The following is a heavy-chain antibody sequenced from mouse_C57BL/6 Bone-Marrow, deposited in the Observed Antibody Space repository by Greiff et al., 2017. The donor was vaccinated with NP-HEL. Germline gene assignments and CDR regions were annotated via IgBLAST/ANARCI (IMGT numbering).Heavy chain of an antibody. CDR3: ARGTTVVEGY. V-gene: IGHV1-59*01. D-gene: IGHD1-1*01. J-gene: IGHJ2*01. CDR1: GYTFTSYW. CDR2: IDPSDSYT. Sequence: VQLQQPGAELVRPGTSVKLSCKASGYTFTSYWMHWVKQRPGQGLEWIGVIDPSDSYTNYNQKFKGKATLTVDTSSSTAYMQLSSLTSEDSAVYYCARGTTVVEGYWGQGTTLTVSS.